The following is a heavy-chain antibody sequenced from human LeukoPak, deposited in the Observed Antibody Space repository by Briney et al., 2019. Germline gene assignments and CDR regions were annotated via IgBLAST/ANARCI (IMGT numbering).Heavy chain of an antibody. Sequence: PGGSLRLSCAASGFTFSGSALHWVRQASGKGLEWVGRIRSTANGYATAYAASVKGRFTISRDNSKNTLYLQMNSLRAEDTAVYYCARDTAPYSSSVFAFDIWGQGTMVTVSS. CDR2: IRSTANGYAT. V-gene: IGHV3-73*01. D-gene: IGHD6-6*01. J-gene: IGHJ3*02. CDR3: ARDTAPYSSSVFAFDI. CDR1: GFTFSGSA.